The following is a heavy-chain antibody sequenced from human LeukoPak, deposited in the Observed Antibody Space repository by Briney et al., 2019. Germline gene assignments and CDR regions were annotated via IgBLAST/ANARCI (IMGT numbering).Heavy chain of an antibody. CDR1: GFTFSNYG. V-gene: IGHV3-33*01. Sequence: GGSLRLSCAASGFTFSNYGMHWVRQAPGKGLEWVAVMWYDGSNKYYTDSVKSRFTISRDNSKNTLYLQMNSLRAEDTAVYYCASRFYDSSGYYLPASDYWGQGTLVTVSS. J-gene: IGHJ4*02. D-gene: IGHD3-22*01. CDR2: MWYDGSNK. CDR3: ASRFYDSSGYYLPASDY.